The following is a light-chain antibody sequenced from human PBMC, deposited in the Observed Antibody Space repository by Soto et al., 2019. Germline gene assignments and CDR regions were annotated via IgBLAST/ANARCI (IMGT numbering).Light chain of an antibody. V-gene: IGKV3-20*01. J-gene: IGKJ2*01. Sequence: EIELTQSPGTLSLSPGERATISCRASQSISSSYLAWYQQKPGQAPRLLIYAASSRATGIPDRFSGSGSGTDFTLTISRLEPEDFAMYYCQQYGSTSSTFGQGTKVEIK. CDR1: QSISSSY. CDR3: QQYGSTSST. CDR2: AAS.